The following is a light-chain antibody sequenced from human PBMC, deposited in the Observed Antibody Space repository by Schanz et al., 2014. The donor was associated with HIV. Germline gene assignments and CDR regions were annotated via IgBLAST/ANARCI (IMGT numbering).Light chain of an antibody. V-gene: IGKV1-5*03. CDR3: QQCVTYPYT. Sequence: IQLTQSPSSLSASVGDRVTITCRASQSISGWLAWYQQKPGEAPNLLISEASTLKSGVPSRFSGSGSGTHFTLTITSLQPDDFATYYCQQCVTYPYTFGQGTKLDIK. CDR2: EAS. J-gene: IGKJ2*01. CDR1: QSISGW.